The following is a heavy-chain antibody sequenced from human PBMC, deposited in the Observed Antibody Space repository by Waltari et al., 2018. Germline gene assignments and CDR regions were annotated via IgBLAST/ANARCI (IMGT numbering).Heavy chain of an antibody. D-gene: IGHD3-22*01. Sequence: EVQLVESGGGLVQPGGSLRLSCAASGFTFRSYEMNWVRQAPGKGLEWVSYISSSGSTIYYADSVKGRFTISRDNAKNSLYLQMNSLRAEDTAVYYCARSPREWYYDSSGYFPYWGQGTLVTVSS. CDR3: ARSPREWYYDSSGYFPY. V-gene: IGHV3-48*03. J-gene: IGHJ4*02. CDR1: GFTFRSYE. CDR2: ISSSGSTI.